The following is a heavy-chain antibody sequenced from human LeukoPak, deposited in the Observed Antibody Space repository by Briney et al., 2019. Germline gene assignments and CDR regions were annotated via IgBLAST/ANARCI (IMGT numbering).Heavy chain of an antibody. Sequence: KPGGSLRLSCAASGFTFSLYAMNWVRQAPGKGLEWVSYINDDSSDIHYAGSVRGRFTISRDDARKTLYLQLSSLRVEDTAVYYCASDTFQPGLIDSWGQGTLVTVSS. V-gene: IGHV3-21*05. CDR2: INDDSSDI. CDR3: ASDTFQPGLIDS. CDR1: GFTFSLYA. J-gene: IGHJ4*02. D-gene: IGHD2-2*01.